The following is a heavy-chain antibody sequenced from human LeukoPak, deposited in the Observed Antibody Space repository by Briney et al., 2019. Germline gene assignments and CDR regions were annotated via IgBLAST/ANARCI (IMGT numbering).Heavy chain of an antibody. CDR3: ARGPDGGWYFDY. Sequence: SETLSLTCTVSGGSISSYYWSWIRQPPGKGLEWIGYIYYSGSTNYNPSLKGRVTISVDTSKNQFSLKLSSVTAADTAVYYCARGPDGGWYFDYWGQGTLVTVSS. D-gene: IGHD6-19*01. CDR2: IYYSGST. V-gene: IGHV4-59*01. CDR1: GGSISSYY. J-gene: IGHJ4*02.